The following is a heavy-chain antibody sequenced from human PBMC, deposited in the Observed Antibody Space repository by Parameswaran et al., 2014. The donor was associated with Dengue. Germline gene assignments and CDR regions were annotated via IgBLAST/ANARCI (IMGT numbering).Heavy chain of an antibody. J-gene: IGHJ3*02. D-gene: IGHD6-19*01. CDR3: ARWVRYSSGWFYGFGDDAFDI. Sequence: KWIRQSPSRGLEWLGRTYYRSKWYNDYAVSVKSRITINPDTSKNQFSLQLNSVTPEDTAVYYCARWVRYSSGWFYGFGDDAFDIWGQGTMVTVSS. V-gene: IGHV6-1*01. CDR2: TYYRSKWYN.